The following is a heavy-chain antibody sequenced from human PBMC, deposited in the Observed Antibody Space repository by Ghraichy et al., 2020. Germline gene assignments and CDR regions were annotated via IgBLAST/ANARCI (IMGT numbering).Heavy chain of an antibody. J-gene: IGHJ3*02. Sequence: GGSLRLSCAASGFTFSSYVMTWVRQAPGKGLEWVSAIGYSGGTTYYADSVKGRFTISRDNSKNTVYLQMNSLRAEDTAVYHCAKDQRINGVNAGGAFDIWGQGTMVTVSS. CDR2: IGYSGGTT. CDR1: GFTFSSYV. CDR3: AKDQRINGVNAGGAFDI. V-gene: IGHV3-23*01. D-gene: IGHD2-8*01.